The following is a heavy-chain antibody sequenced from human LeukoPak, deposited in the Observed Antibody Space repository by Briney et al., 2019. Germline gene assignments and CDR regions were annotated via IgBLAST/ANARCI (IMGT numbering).Heavy chain of an antibody. CDR1: GFTFSSYG. Sequence: GGSLRLSCAASGFTFSSYGMHWVRQAPGKGLEWVAVIWYDGSNKYYADSVKGRFTISRDNSKNTLYLQMNSLRAEDTAVYYCARQKANYHDAFDIWGQGTMVTVSS. D-gene: IGHD4/OR15-4a*01. CDR2: IWYDGSNK. J-gene: IGHJ3*02. CDR3: ARQKANYHDAFDI. V-gene: IGHV3-33*01.